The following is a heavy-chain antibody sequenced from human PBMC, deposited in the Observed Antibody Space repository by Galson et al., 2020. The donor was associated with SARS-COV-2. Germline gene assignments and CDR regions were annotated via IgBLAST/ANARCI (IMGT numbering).Heavy chain of an antibody. CDR2: LHSGGRT. V-gene: IGHV4-61*02. CDR3: AAGPVAGTGE. CDR1: GGSISGTDHY. Sequence: SETLSLTCAVSGGSISGTDHYWSWIRQPAGQGLEWLGRLHSGGRTNYNPSLKSRVAISVDTSKNQFSLRLTSVTAADTAVYFCAAGPVAGTGEWGQGTLVTVSS. J-gene: IGHJ4*02. D-gene: IGHD6-19*01.